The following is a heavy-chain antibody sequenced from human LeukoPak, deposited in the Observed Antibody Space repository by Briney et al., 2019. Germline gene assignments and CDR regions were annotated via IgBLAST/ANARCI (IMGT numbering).Heavy chain of an antibody. CDR3: ARDITDGATCFDY. D-gene: IGHD4-17*01. V-gene: IGHV3-21*01. J-gene: IGHJ4*02. CDR1: GFTFSSYS. Sequence: GGSLRLSCAASGFTFSSYSMNWVRQAPGKGLEWVSSISSSSSYIYYADSVKGRFTISRDNAKNSLYLQMNSLRAEDTAVYYCARDITDGATCFDYWGQGTLVTVSS. CDR2: ISSSSSYI.